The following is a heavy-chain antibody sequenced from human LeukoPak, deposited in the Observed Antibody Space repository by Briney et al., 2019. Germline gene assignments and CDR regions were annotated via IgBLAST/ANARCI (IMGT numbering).Heavy chain of an antibody. Sequence: GGSQRLSCAASGFTFSSYAMSWVRQASGKGLEWVGRIRSKANSYATAYAASVKGRFTISRDDSKNTAYLQMNSLKTEDTAVYYCTFTPGYSGYDGGLWGQGTLVTVSS. CDR3: TFTPGYSGYDGGL. CDR2: IRSKANSYAT. D-gene: IGHD5-12*01. V-gene: IGHV3-73*01. J-gene: IGHJ4*02. CDR1: GFTFSSYA.